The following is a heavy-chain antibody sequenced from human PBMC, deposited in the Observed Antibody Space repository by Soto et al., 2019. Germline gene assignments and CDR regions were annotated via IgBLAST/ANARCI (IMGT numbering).Heavy chain of an antibody. J-gene: IGHJ4*02. CDR3: ARWEFGGIVN. CDR2: IYDTGRST. Sequence: PSETLSLTCSVSGGSISSYFWGWVRQPAGKGLEWIGRIYDTGRSTNYNPSLQSRVTMSVDTSTNQFSLKLRFVTAADTAVYYCARWEFGGIVNWGQGTLVTV. V-gene: IGHV4-4*07. CDR1: GGSISSYF. D-gene: IGHD1-26*01.